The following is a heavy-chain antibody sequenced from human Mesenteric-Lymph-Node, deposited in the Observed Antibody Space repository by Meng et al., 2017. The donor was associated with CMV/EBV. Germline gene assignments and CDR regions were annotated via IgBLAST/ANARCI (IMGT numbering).Heavy chain of an antibody. CDR3: ARAYPFRGAGWAWDYFHY. V-gene: IGHV3-21*06. D-gene: IGHD2-15*01. CDR2: INSNSVYI. J-gene: IGHJ4*02. CDR1: GFTFSRDS. Sequence: GESLKISCAASGFTFSRDSMNWVRQAPGKGLEWVSSINSNSVYIQYADSVKGRFTISRDNAKNSLYLQMNSLRAEDTAIYYCARAYPFRGAGWAWDYFHYWGQGILVTVSS.